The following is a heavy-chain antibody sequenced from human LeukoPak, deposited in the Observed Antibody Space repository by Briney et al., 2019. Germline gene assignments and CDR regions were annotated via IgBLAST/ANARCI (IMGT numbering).Heavy chain of an antibody. J-gene: IGHJ4*02. CDR2: IKSKTDGGTT. V-gene: IGHV3-15*01. CDR1: GFTFSNAW. Sequence: GGSLRLXCAASGFTFSNAWMSWVRQAPGKGLEWVGRIKSKTDGGTTDYAAPVKGRFTISRDDSKNKLYLQMNSLKTEDTAVYYCSASPPGYRYGPTFDYWGQGTLVTVST. D-gene: IGHD5-18*01. CDR3: SASPPGYRYGPTFDY.